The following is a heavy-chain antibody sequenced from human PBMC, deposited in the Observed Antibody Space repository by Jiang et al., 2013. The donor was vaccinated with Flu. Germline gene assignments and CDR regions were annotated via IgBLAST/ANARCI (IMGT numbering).Heavy chain of an antibody. J-gene: IGHJ4*02. V-gene: IGHV1-69*01. Sequence: KVSCKASGGTFSSYAISWVRQAPGQGLEWMGGIIPIFGTANYAQKFQGRVTITADESTSTAYMELSSLRSEDTAVYYCASRLGYCSSTSCYNGFDYWGQGTLVTVSS. CDR2: IIPIFGTA. CDR3: ASRLGYCSSTSCYNGFDY. D-gene: IGHD2-2*02. CDR1: GGTFSSYA.